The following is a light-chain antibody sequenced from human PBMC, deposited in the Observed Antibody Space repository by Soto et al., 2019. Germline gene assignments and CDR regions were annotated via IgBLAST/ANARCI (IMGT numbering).Light chain of an antibody. CDR1: SSNIGAGYD. Sequence: QSVLTQPPSVSGAPGQRVTISCTGSSSNIGAGYDVHWYQQLPGTAPKLLIYGNSNQPTGVPDRFSDSKSGTSASLAITGLQAEDAADYYCQSYDSSLSGWVFGGGTKLTVL. V-gene: IGLV1-40*01. CDR2: GNS. J-gene: IGLJ3*02. CDR3: QSYDSSLSGWV.